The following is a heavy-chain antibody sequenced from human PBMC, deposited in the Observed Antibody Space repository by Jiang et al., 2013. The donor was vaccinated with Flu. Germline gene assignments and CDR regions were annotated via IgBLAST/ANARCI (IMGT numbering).Heavy chain of an antibody. J-gene: IGHJ5*02. CDR3: ARGDCSRASCFFP. Sequence: GAEVKKPGASVKVSCKASGYTFTSYDINWVRQAPGQGLEWMGRVSAKNGNTNYAQKFQGRVSMTTEISTTTAYMELRSLRSDDTAFYYCARGDCSRASCFFPWGQGTLVTVSS. CDR2: VSAKNGNT. D-gene: IGHD2-15*01. V-gene: IGHV1-18*04. CDR1: GYTFTSYD.